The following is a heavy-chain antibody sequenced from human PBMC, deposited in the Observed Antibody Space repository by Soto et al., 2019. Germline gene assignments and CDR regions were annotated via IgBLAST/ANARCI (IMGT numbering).Heavy chain of an antibody. CDR2: ISIGSSYV. J-gene: IGHJ4*02. V-gene: IGHV3-21*06. D-gene: IGHD5-12*01. CDR1: GFTFSSYS. CDR3: ARPNRDVVTTIESFDY. Sequence: PGGSLRLSCSASGFTFSSYSMNWVRRAPGKGLEWVSSISIGSSYVYYADSVRGRFTISRDNAKNSLFLQMNSLRAEDTAVYYCARPNRDVVTTIESFDYWGLGTLVTVSS.